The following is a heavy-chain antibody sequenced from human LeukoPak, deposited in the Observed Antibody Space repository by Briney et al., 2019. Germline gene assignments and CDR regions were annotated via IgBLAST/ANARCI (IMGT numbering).Heavy chain of an antibody. J-gene: IGHJ4*02. CDR1: GFTFSSYG. CDR2: ITYSGGNT. Sequence: GGSLGLSCAVSGFTFSSYGMSWVRQAPGKGLEWVSAITYSGGNTYYADSVKGRFTISRDNSKNTLYLQMNSLRAEDTAVYYCAKDGTGCGGDCYSDYWGQGTLVTVSS. V-gene: IGHV3-23*01. CDR3: AKDGTGCGGDCYSDY. D-gene: IGHD2-21*02.